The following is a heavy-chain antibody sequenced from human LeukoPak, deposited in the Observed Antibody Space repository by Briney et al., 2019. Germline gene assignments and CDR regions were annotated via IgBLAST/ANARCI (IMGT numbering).Heavy chain of an antibody. D-gene: IGHD5-24*01. CDR3: ARDLDGYFDY. V-gene: IGHV3-30*14. Sequence: GGSLRLSCAASGFTFSSYAMHWVRQAPGKGLEWVAVISYDGSNKYYADSVKGRFTISRDNSKNTLYLQMNSLRAEDTAVYYCARDLDGYFDYWGQGTLVTVSS. J-gene: IGHJ4*02. CDR2: ISYDGSNK. CDR1: GFTFSSYA.